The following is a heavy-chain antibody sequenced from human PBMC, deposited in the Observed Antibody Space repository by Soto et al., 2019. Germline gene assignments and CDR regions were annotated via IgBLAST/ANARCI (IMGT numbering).Heavy chain of an antibody. CDR2: IYRGGEI. J-gene: IGHJ4*02. CDR3: ARDRRDGDTL. D-gene: IGHD5-18*01. V-gene: IGHV3-66*01. CDR1: GFSVSNYY. Sequence: EVQVVESGGGLVQPGGSLRLSCAASGFSVSNYYMSWVRQAPGKGLEWVSVIYRGGEIYYADYVQGRFTSARDISRNSLDLQMHSLRVADTAVYDCARDRRDGDTLWGQGVVVTVSS.